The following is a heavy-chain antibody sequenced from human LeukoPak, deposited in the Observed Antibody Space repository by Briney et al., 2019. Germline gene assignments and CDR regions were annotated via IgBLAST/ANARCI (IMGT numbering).Heavy chain of an antibody. V-gene: IGHV3-48*01. J-gene: IGHJ3*02. D-gene: IGHD3-22*01. CDR3: ARDDSSGSDAFDI. Sequence: GGSLRLSCAASGFTFSSYSMNWVRQAPGKGLEWVSYISSSSSTIYDADSVKGRFTISRDNAKNSLYLQMNSLRAEDTAVYYCARDDSSGSDAFDIWGQGTMVTVSS. CDR1: GFTFSSYS. CDR2: ISSSSSTI.